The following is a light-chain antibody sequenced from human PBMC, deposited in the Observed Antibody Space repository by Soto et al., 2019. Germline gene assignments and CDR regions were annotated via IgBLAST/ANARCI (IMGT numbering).Light chain of an antibody. CDR3: QQRSNWMPGT. J-gene: IGKJ4*01. CDR1: QSVSSN. CDR2: GAS. V-gene: IGKV3-15*01. Sequence: EIVMTPSPATLSVSPVERATLSCRASQSVSSNLAWYQQKPGQAPGLLIYGASTRATGIPARFSGSGSGTEFTLSISSLQSEDAAVYYCQQRSNWMPGTFGGGTKVDI.